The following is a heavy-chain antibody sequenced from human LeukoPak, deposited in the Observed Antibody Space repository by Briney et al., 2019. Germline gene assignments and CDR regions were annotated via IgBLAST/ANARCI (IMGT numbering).Heavy chain of an antibody. CDR3: ARRDDCSGGSCKLGY. D-gene: IGHD2-15*01. CDR2: INHSGST. J-gene: IGHJ4*02. CDR1: GGSFSGYY. V-gene: IGHV4-34*01. Sequence: SETLSLXCAVYGGSFSGYYWSWIRQPPGKELEWIGEINHSGSTNYNPSLKSRVTISVDTSKNQFSLRLSSVTAADTAVYYCARRDDCSGGSCKLGYWGQGTLVTVSS.